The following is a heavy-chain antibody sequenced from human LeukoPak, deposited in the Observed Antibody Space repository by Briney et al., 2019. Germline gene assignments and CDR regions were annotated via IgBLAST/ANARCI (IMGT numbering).Heavy chain of an antibody. D-gene: IGHD2-21*02. CDR2: ISGYNGNT. J-gene: IGHJ1*01. V-gene: IGHV1-18*01. CDR1: GYTFTIYG. CDR3: ARDLSQQVGTGYFLH. Sequence: ASVKVSCKASGYTFTIYGISWVRQAPGQGREWMGWISGYNGNTNCAQNLQGRVTMTTDTSTSTAYMELRSLRSDDTAVYYCARDLSQQVGTGYFLHWGQGTLVTVSS.